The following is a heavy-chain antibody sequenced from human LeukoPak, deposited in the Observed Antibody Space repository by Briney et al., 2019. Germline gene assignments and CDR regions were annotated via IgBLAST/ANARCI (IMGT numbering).Heavy chain of an antibody. CDR2: VSYSGTT. CDR1: AGSISTHY. J-gene: IGHJ6*03. Sequence: SETLSLTCTVSAGSISTHYWSWIRLPPGKGLEYIGYVSYSGTTNYNPSLKSRLTISLDTSKKQISLRLSSVTAADTAVYYCARFRSAVAGTYNYYYLDVWGKGTTVTVSS. CDR3: ARFRSAVAGTYNYYYLDV. V-gene: IGHV4-59*11. D-gene: IGHD6-19*01.